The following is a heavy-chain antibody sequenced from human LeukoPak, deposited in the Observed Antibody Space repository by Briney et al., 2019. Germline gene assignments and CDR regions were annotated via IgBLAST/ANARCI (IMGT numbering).Heavy chain of an antibody. Sequence: ASVKVSCKASGYTFTSYDINWVRQATGQGLEWMGWMNPNSGNTGYAQKFQGRVTMTRNTSISTAYMELSSLRAEDTAVYYCARWGGPRNKLDRFDPWGQGTLVTVSS. CDR1: GYTFTSYD. D-gene: IGHD1-1*01. CDR2: MNPNSGNT. CDR3: ARWGGPRNKLDRFDP. J-gene: IGHJ5*02. V-gene: IGHV1-8*01.